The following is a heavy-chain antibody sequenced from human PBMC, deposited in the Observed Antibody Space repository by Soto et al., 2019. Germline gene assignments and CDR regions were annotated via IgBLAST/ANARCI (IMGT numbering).Heavy chain of an antibody. V-gene: IGHV4-39*01. CDR3: GRVIECATRHTDFDS. CDR1: GVSIHNSHCF. Sequence: SETLSLTCAVSGVSIHNSHCFWAGIRQPRGKGVEFIGCVYYSGGSKYSPSLKSRVTISVDTSKNQLSLTLNTVTAADTAVYYCGRVIECATRHTDFDSWGQGTLVTVSS. CDR2: VYYSGGS. D-gene: IGHD3-22*01. J-gene: IGHJ5*01.